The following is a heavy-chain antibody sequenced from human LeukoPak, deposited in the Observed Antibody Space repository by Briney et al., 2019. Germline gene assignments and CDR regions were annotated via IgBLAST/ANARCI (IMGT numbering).Heavy chain of an antibody. CDR1: GYTFTSYD. V-gene: IGHV1-8*01. J-gene: IGHJ6*02. CDR3: ASLTGLKCYYYGMDV. Sequence: ASVKVSCKASGYTFTSYDINWVRQATGQGLEWMGWMNPNSGNTGYAQKFQGRVTMTRNTSISTAYMELSSLRSEDTAVYYCASLTGLKCYYYGMDVWGQGTTVTVSS. CDR2: MNPNSGNT.